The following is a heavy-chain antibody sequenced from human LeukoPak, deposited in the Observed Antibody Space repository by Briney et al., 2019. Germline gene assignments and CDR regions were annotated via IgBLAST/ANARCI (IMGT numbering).Heavy chain of an antibody. V-gene: IGHV4-39*07. J-gene: IGHJ5*02. CDR2: IYYSGST. CDR1: GGSISSSSYY. D-gene: IGHD6-6*01. Sequence: SETLSLTCTVSGGSISSSSYYWGWIRQPPGKGLEWIGSIYYSGSTYYNPSLKSRVTISVDTSKNQFSLKLSSVTAADTAVYYCARGVSSSAGGLDPWGQGTLVTVSS. CDR3: ARGVSSSAGGLDP.